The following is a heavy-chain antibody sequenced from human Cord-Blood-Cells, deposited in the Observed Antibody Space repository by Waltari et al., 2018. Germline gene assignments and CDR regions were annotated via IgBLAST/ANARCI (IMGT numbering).Heavy chain of an antibody. J-gene: IGHJ3*02. D-gene: IGHD6-13*01. CDR2: ITPIVGTA. CDR1: GGTFSSYA. V-gene: IGHV1-69*12. CDR3: ATLMGYSSSWYGAFDI. Sequence: QVQLVQSGAEVKKPGSSVKVSCKASGGTFSSYAISWVRQAPGQVLEWMGGITPIVGTANYAQQFHGRVTITAYESTTTAYMELSSLRSEDTAVYYCATLMGYSSSWYGAFDIWGQGTMVTVSS.